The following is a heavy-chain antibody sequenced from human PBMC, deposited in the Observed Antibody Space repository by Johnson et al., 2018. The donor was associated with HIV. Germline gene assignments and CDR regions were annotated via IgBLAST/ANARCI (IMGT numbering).Heavy chain of an antibody. CDR2: ISSSGSTI. D-gene: IGHD7-27*01. CDR1: GFIFSDYY. J-gene: IGHJ3*02. V-gene: IGHV3-11*04. Sequence: QVQLVESGGGLVKPGGSLRLSCAASGFIFSDYYMSWIRQAPGKGLEWVSYISSSGSTIYYADSVKGRFTISRDNSKNTLYLQMNSLRAEDTAVYYCAKSTRGNWGSCFDIWGQGTMVTVSS. CDR3: AKSTRGNWGSCFDI.